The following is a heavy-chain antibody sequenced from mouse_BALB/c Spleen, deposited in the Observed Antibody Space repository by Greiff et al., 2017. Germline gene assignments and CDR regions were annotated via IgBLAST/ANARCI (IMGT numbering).Heavy chain of an antibody. CDR1: GFNIKDYY. V-gene: IGHV14-1*02. D-gene: IGHD3-1*01. Sequence: VQLKQSGAELVRPGALVKLSCKASGFNIKDYYMHWVKQRPEQGLEWIGWIDPENGNTIYDPKFQGKASITADTSSNTAYLQLSSLTSEDTAVYYCARGGSGYVTYYFDYWGQGTTLTVSS. CDR2: IDPENGNT. CDR3: ARGGSGYVTYYFDY. J-gene: IGHJ2*01.